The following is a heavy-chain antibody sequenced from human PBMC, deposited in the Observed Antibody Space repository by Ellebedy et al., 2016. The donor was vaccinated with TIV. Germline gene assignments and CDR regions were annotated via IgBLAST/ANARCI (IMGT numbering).Heavy chain of an antibody. V-gene: IGHV3-53*01. D-gene: IGHD1-1*01. CDR1: GFTVSSNY. CDR3: AREGRHQRYFDL. Sequence: GGSLRLXCAASGFTVSSNYMSWVRQAPGKGLEWVSVIYSGGSTYYADSVKGRFTISRDNSKNTLYLQMNSLRAEDTAVYNCAREGRHQRYFDLWGQGTLVTVSS. J-gene: IGHJ5*02. CDR2: IYSGGST.